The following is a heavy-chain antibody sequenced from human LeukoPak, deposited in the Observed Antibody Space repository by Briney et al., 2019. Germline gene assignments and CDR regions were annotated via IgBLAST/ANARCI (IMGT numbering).Heavy chain of an antibody. V-gene: IGHV4-59*12. CDR1: GGSISSYY. CDR3: ASGIVGALPGDY. J-gene: IGHJ4*02. Sequence: SETLSLTCTVSGGSISSYYWSWIRQPPGKGLEWIGYIYYSGSTNYNPSLKSRVTISVDTSKNQFSLKLSSVTAADTAVYYCASGIVGALPGDYWGQGTLVTVSS. CDR2: IYYSGST. D-gene: IGHD1-26*01.